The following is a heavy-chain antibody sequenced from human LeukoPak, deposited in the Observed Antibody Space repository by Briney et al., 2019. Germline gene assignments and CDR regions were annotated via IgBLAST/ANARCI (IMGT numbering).Heavy chain of an antibody. CDR3: ARAVVVVPAVGPLNWFDP. D-gene: IGHD2-2*01. V-gene: IGHV1-69*13. Sequence: SVKVSCKASGGTFSSYAISWVRQAPGQGLEWMGGIIPIFGTANYAQKFQGRVTITADESTSTAYMELSSLRSEDTAVYYCARAVVVVPAVGPLNWFDPWGQGILVTVSS. CDR2: IIPIFGTA. J-gene: IGHJ5*02. CDR1: GGTFSSYA.